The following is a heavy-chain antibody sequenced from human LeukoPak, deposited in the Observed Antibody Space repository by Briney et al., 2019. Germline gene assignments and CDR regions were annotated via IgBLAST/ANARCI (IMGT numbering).Heavy chain of an antibody. J-gene: IGHJ5*02. Sequence: PGGSLRLSCAASGFTFTSYAMNWVRQAPGKGLEWVSGISGSGGSTYYADSVKGRFSISRDNFKNTLYLQLNSLRVEDTAVYYCATRERYCSSTSCYEWFDPWGQGTLVTVSS. V-gene: IGHV3-23*01. D-gene: IGHD2-2*01. CDR2: ISGSGGST. CDR1: GFTFTSYA. CDR3: ATRERYCSSTSCYEWFDP.